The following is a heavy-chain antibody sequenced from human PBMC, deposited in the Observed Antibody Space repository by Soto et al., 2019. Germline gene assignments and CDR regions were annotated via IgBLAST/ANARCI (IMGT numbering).Heavy chain of an antibody. CDR2: ISGSGDST. D-gene: IGHD6-19*01. CDR3: ARRSSGWYFDY. Sequence: EVQLLESGGGLVQPGGSLRLSCAASGFTFSSYAMNWVRQAPGKGLEWVSVISGSGDSTYYADSVKGRFTISRDNSNNTLYLQMNSLRAEDTAVYYCARRSSGWYFDYWGQGTLVTVSS. V-gene: IGHV3-23*01. CDR1: GFTFSSYA. J-gene: IGHJ4*02.